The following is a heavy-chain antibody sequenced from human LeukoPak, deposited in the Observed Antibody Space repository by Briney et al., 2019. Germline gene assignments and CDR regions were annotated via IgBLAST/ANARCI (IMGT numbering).Heavy chain of an antibody. Sequence: SGRSLSPARAAAGPSVSSYSTDSVRPPPGNGRGWVASISSNSSAIYYADSVKGRFTITRDNAKNSLYLQMNSLRGEDTAVYYCARELYWGGDCYLAFEVWGKGTMVTVS. CDR2: ISSNSSAI. V-gene: IGHV3-48*04. D-gene: IGHD2-21*02. J-gene: IGHJ3*01. CDR3: ARELYWGGDCYLAFEV. CDR1: GPSVSSYS.